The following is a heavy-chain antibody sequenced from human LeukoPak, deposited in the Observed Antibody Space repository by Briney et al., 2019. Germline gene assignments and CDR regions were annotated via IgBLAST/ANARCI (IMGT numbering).Heavy chain of an antibody. D-gene: IGHD1-26*01. J-gene: IGHJ3*01. CDR1: GLTFSNYA. CDR3: AKLSVGTTMLGVFDL. V-gene: IGHV3-23*01. CDR2: ISGSGTTT. Sequence: AGPLRLSWVASGLTFSNYAITWDRHAPRKLLEWVSGISGSGTTTFYAECVKGRFTISRDNSKNTLSVQMNSLRAEDTAIYHCAKLSVGTTMLGVFDLWGEGTMVTVPS.